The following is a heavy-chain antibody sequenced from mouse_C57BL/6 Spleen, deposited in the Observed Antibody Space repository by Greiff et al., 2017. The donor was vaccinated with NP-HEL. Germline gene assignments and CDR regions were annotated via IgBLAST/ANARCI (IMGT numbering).Heavy chain of an antibody. V-gene: IGHV1-82*01. CDR1: GYAFSSSW. D-gene: IGHD1-1*01. J-gene: IGHJ3*01. CDR3: VWYGSRAWFAY. CDR2: IYPGDGDT. Sequence: QVQLKQSGPELVKPGASVKISCKASGYAFSSSWMNWVKQRPGKGLEWIGRIYPGDGDTNYNGKFKGKATLTADKSSSTAYMQLSSLTSEDSAVYCCVWYGSRAWFAYWGRGALVTVCA.